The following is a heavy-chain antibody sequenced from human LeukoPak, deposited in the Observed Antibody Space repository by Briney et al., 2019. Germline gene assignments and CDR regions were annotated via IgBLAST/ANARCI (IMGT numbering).Heavy chain of an antibody. Sequence: SSETLSLTCTVSGGSISSGDYYRSWIRQPPGKGLEWIGYIYYSGSTYYNPSLKSRVTISVDTSKNQFSLKLSSVTAADTAVYYCARVACSGGSCYDVSWFDPWGQGTLVTVSS. CDR2: IYYSGST. CDR3: ARVACSGGSCYDVSWFDP. CDR1: GGSISSGDYY. D-gene: IGHD2-15*01. J-gene: IGHJ5*02. V-gene: IGHV4-30-4*01.